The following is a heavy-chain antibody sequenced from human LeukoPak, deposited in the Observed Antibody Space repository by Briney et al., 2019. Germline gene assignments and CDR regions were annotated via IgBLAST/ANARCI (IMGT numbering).Heavy chain of an antibody. CDR2: ISSSSSTI. CDR3: AREVSVIQLWSRHFDY. D-gene: IGHD5-18*01. J-gene: IGHJ4*02. V-gene: IGHV3-48*01. Sequence: GGSLRLSCAASGFTFSSYSMNWVRQAPGKGLEWVSFISSSSSTIYYADSVKGRFTISRDNSKNTLYLQMNSLRAEDTAVYYCAREVSVIQLWSRHFDYWGQGTLVTVSS. CDR1: GFTFSSYS.